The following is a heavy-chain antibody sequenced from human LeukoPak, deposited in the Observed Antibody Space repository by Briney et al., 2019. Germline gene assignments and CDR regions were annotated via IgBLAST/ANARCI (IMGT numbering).Heavy chain of an antibody. J-gene: IGHJ4*02. Sequence: VASVKVSCTASGGTFSSYAISWVRQAPGQGLEWMGGIIPIFGTANYAQKFQGRVTITADESTSTAYMELSSLRSEDTAVYYCAREGDGYNNLYYFDYWGQGTLVTVSS. CDR3: AREGDGYNNLYYFDY. D-gene: IGHD5-24*01. V-gene: IGHV1-69*13. CDR1: GGTFSSYA. CDR2: IIPIFGTA.